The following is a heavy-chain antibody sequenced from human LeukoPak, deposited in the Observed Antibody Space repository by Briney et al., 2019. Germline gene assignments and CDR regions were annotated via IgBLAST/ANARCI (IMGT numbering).Heavy chain of an antibody. J-gene: IGHJ4*02. D-gene: IGHD3-10*01. Sequence: GGSLRLSCEASGFIFSSYAMTWVRQAPGKGLGWVPGISDRGGSTYYADSVKGRFTISRDNSKNTLFLQMNSLRAEDTAVYYCAKAQTYYYGSGTYADYWGQGTQVTVSP. V-gene: IGHV3-23*01. CDR1: GFIFSSYA. CDR2: ISDRGGST. CDR3: AKAQTYYYGSGTYADY.